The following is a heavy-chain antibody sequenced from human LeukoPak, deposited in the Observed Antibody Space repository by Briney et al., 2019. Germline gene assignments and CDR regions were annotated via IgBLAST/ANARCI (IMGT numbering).Heavy chain of an antibody. J-gene: IGHJ4*02. V-gene: IGHV3-21*01. Sequence: GGSLRLSCTASGITFSSYLMSWVRQAPGKGLEWVSSISYSSSYMYYAASVKGRFTISRDNVKNSLYLQMNSLRAEDTAVYYCAREPEYGSGNYYGYDYWGQGTLVTVSS. CDR2: ISYSSSYM. CDR3: AREPEYGSGNYYGYDY. D-gene: IGHD3-10*01. CDR1: GITFSSYL.